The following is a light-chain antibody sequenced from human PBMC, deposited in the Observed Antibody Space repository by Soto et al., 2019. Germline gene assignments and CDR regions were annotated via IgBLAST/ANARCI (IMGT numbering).Light chain of an antibody. CDR3: QQYNSYPST. J-gene: IGKJ1*01. Sequence: DIQMTQSPSTLSASVGDRVTITCRASQSISSWLAWYQQKPGKAPKLLIYDASSLESGVPSRFSGSGSGTEFTLTISGLQPDDFATYYCQQYNSYPSTFGQGTKVEIK. CDR2: DAS. V-gene: IGKV1-5*01. CDR1: QSISSW.